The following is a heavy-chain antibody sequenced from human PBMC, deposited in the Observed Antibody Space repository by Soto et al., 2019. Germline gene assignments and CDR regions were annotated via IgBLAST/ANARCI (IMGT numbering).Heavy chain of an antibody. CDR2: IWYDGSNK. J-gene: IGHJ4*02. CDR1: GFTFSSYG. Sequence: QVQLVESGGGVVQPGRSLRLSCAASGFTFSSYGMHWVRQAPGKGLEWVAVIWYDGSNKYYADFVKGRFTISRDNSKNTLNLQMNSLRAEDTAVYYCAREAFQEPFFDYRGQGTLVTVSS. CDR3: AREAFQEPFFDY. V-gene: IGHV3-33*01. D-gene: IGHD1-26*01.